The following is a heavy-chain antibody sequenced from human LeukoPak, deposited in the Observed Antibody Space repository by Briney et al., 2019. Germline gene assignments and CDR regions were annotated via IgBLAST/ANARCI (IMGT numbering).Heavy chain of an antibody. J-gene: IGHJ4*02. CDR3: ARDGHGTNLDEFDY. Sequence: PGGSLRLSCAASGFTFSSHWMHWVCQAPGKGLVWVSRINRDGSSTSYADSAKGRFTISRDNAKNTLYLQMNSLRVEDTAVYYCARDGHGTNLDEFDYWGQGTLVTVSS. V-gene: IGHV3-74*01. CDR1: GFTFSSHW. CDR2: INRDGSST. D-gene: IGHD1-1*01.